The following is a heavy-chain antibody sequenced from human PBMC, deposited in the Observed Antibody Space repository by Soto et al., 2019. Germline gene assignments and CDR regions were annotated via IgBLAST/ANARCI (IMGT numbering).Heavy chain of an antibody. CDR1: GGTFSSYA. CDR3: ASTPDYYGSGSYYNDLGYYYGMDV. D-gene: IGHD3-10*01. J-gene: IGHJ6*02. V-gene: IGHV1-69*13. Sequence: SVKVSCKASGGTFSSYAISWVRQAPGQGLEWMGGIIPIFGTANYAQKFKGRVTITADESTSTAYMELSSLRSEDTAVYYCASTPDYYGSGSYYNDLGYYYGMDVWGQGTTVTVSS. CDR2: IIPIFGTA.